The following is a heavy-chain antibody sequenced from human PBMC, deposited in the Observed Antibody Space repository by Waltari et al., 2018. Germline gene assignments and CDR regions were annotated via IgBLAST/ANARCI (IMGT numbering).Heavy chain of an antibody. CDR2: IWDDGSNK. J-gene: IGHJ5*02. CDR3: ARELAAAANWFDP. Sequence: VQLVESGGGVVQPGRSLRLSCAASGFTFSSSGMHWVRQAPGKGLEWVAVIWDDGSNKYYADSVKGRFTISRDNSKNTLYLQMNSLRAEDTAVYYCARELAAAANWFDPWGQGTLVTVSS. D-gene: IGHD6-13*01. V-gene: IGHV3-33*01. CDR1: GFTFSSSG.